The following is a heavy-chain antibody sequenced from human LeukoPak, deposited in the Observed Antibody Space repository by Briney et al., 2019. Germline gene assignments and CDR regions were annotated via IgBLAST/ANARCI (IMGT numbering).Heavy chain of an antibody. D-gene: IGHD3-3*01. CDR2: IKQDGSEM. V-gene: IGHV3-7*05. Sequence: GGSLRLSCAASGFTFSSYWMRWVRQAPGKGLEWVANIKQDGSEMYYVDSVKGRFTISRDNAKNSLYLQMNSLRGEDTALYYCARTDFWNGFQRGYFGSWGQGTLVTVSS. J-gene: IGHJ4*02. CDR3: ARTDFWNGFQRGYFGS. CDR1: GFTFSSYW.